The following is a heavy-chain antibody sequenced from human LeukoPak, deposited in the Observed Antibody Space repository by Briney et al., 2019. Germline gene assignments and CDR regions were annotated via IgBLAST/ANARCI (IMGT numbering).Heavy chain of an antibody. CDR1: GFTVSSNY. CDR2: ISYDAIHK. Sequence: GGSLRLSCAASGFTVSSNYMSWVRQAPGKGLEWVAVISYDAIHKYYADSVKGRFTISRDNSKNTLYLQINSLRAEDTAVYFCARGRRNTAMVYFFDYWGQGTLVIVAS. D-gene: IGHD5-18*01. CDR3: ARGRRNTAMVYFFDY. J-gene: IGHJ4*02. V-gene: IGHV3-30-3*01.